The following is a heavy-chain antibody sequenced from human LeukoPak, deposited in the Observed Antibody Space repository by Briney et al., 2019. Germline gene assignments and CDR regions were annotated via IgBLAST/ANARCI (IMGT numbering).Heavy chain of an antibody. J-gene: IGHJ4*02. CDR1: GGSISSGGYY. CDR2: IYYSGST. CDR3: ARVRYYGSGTYSHFDN. Sequence: KPSETLSLTCTVSGGSISSGGYYWSWIRQHPGKGLEWIGSIYYSGSTYYNAPLKSRVTISVDTSKNQFSLKLSSVTAADTAVYYCARVRYYGSGTYSHFDNWGQGTLVTVSS. V-gene: IGHV4-31*03. D-gene: IGHD3-10*01.